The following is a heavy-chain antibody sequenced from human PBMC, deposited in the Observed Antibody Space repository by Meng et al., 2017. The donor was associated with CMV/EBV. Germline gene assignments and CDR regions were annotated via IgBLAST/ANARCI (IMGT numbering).Heavy chain of an antibody. Sequence: GESLKISCAASGFTFSSYAMHLVRQAPGRGLEWVSSISSSSSYIYYADSVKGRFTISRDNAKNSLYLQMNSLRAEDTAVYYCARRDCSSTSCYNSYYYYGMDVWGQGTTVTVSS. D-gene: IGHD2-2*02. V-gene: IGHV3-21*01. CDR2: ISSSSSYI. J-gene: IGHJ6*02. CDR3: ARRDCSSTSCYNSYYYYGMDV. CDR1: GFTFSSYA.